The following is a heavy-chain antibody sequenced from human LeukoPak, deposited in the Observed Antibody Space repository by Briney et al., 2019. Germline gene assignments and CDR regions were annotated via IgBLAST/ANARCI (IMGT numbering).Heavy chain of an antibody. Sequence: GGSLRLSCAASGFTFSSYAMSWVRLAPGKGLSWVSSIRGSGSRTHYADSVKGRFTISRDNSKNTLYLQMNSLKAEDTAVYYCAKKSDSDDYDLDLWGQGTLVTVSS. D-gene: IGHD4-17*01. V-gene: IGHV3-23*01. CDR2: IRGSGSRT. J-gene: IGHJ5*02. CDR1: GFTFSSYA. CDR3: AKKSDSDDYDLDL.